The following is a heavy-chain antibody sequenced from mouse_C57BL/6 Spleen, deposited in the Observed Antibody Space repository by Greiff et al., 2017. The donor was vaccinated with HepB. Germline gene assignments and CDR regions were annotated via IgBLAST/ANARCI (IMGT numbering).Heavy chain of an antibody. V-gene: IGHV5-9-1*02. J-gene: IGHJ1*03. Sequence: EVKVVESGEGLVKPGGSLKLSCAASGFTFSSYAMSWVRQTPEKRLEWVAYISSGGDYIYYADTVKGRFTISRDNARNTLYLQMSSLKSEDTAMYYCTREGYSNYGYFDVWGTGTTVTVSS. CDR2: ISSGGDYI. CDR3: TREGYSNYGYFDV. D-gene: IGHD2-5*01. CDR1: GFTFSSYA.